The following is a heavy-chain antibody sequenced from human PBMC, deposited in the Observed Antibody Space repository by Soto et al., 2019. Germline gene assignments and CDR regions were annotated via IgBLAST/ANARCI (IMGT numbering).Heavy chain of an antibody. V-gene: IGHV4-59*08. CDR2: IYYSGST. Sequence: NPSETLSLTCTVSGGSISSYYWSWIRQPPGKGLEWIGYIYYSGSTNYNPSLKSRVTISVDTSKNQFSLKLSSVTAADTAVYYCARRYGPGYDYWGQGTLVTVSS. CDR3: ARRYGPGYDY. D-gene: IGHD4-17*01. J-gene: IGHJ4*02. CDR1: GGSISSYY.